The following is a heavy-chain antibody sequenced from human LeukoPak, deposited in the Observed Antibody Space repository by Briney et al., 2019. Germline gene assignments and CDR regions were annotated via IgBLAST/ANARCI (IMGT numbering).Heavy chain of an antibody. V-gene: IGHV4-39*07. CDR3: ASDFDSSGYYFY. CDR2: IYYSGST. CDR1: GVSISSSNSY. D-gene: IGHD3-22*01. J-gene: IGHJ4*02. Sequence: SETLSLTCTVSGVSISSSNSYWGWIRQPPGKGLEWIGSIYYSGSTYYNPSLKSRVTISVDTSKNQFSLKLSSVTAADTAVYYCASDFDSSGYYFYWGQGTLVTVSS.